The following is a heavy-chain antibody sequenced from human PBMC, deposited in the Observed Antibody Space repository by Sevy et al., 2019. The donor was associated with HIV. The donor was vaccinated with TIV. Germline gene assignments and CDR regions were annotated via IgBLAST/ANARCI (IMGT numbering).Heavy chain of an antibody. J-gene: IGHJ4*02. D-gene: IGHD6-19*01. Sequence: ASVKVSCKVSGYTLTELSMHWVRQAPGKGLEWMGGFDPEDGETIYAQKFQGRVTMTEDTSTDTAYMELSSLRSADTAVYYCATLSIAVAGDFDYWGQGTLVTVSS. CDR2: FDPEDGET. CDR3: ATLSIAVAGDFDY. V-gene: IGHV1-24*01. CDR1: GYTLTELS.